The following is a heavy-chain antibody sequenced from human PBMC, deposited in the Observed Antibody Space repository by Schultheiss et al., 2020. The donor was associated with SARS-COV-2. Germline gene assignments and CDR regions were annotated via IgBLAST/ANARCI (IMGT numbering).Heavy chain of an antibody. CDR2: IGTAGDT. CDR3: ASGDDNWYYFDY. J-gene: IGHJ4*02. CDR1: GFTFSSYD. Sequence: GGSLRLSCAASGFTFSSYDMHWVRQATGKGLEWVSAIGTAGDTYYPGSVKGRFTISRENAKNSLYLQMNSLRDEDTAVYYCASGDDNWYYFDYWGQGTLVTVSS. D-gene: IGHD1-1*01. V-gene: IGHV3-13*01.